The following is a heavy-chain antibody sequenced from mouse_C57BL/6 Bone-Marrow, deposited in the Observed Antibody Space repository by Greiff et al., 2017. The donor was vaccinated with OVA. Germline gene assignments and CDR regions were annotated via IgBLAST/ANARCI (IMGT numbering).Heavy chain of an antibody. CDR2: ISDGGSYT. V-gene: IGHV5-4*03. Sequence: EVNVVESGGGLVKPGGSLKLSCAASGFTFSSYAMSWVRQTPEKRLEWVATISDGGSYTYYPDNVKGRFTISRDNAKNNLYLQMSHLKSEDTAMYYCARRGYYYGPFAYWGQGTLVTVSA. CDR3: ARRGYYYGPFAY. CDR1: GFTFSSYA. D-gene: IGHD1-1*01. J-gene: IGHJ3*01.